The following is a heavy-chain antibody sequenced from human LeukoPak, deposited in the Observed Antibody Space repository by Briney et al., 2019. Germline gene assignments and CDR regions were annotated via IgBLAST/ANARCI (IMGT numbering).Heavy chain of an antibody. CDR2: INPNSGGT. CDR3: ARVASGAVAGTDY. CDR1: GYTFTGYY. Sequence: GASVKVSCKASGYTFTGYYIQWVRQAPGQGLEWMGWINPNSGGTNYAQKFQGRVTMTRDTSISTAYMELSRLRSDDTAVYYCARVASGAVAGTDYWGQGTLVTVSS. J-gene: IGHJ4*02. V-gene: IGHV1-2*02. D-gene: IGHD6-19*01.